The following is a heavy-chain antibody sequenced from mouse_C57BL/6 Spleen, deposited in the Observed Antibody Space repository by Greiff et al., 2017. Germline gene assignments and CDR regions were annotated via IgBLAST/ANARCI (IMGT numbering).Heavy chain of an antibody. CDR1: GYAFSSSW. CDR2: IYPGNGDT. CDR3: AEGDSPFAY. D-gene: IGHD2-13*01. J-gene: IGHJ3*01. V-gene: IGHV1-82*01. Sequence: VQLQQSGPELVKPGASVKISCKASGYAFSSSWMNWLKQRPVKGLEWIGRIYPGNGDTKYNGNFKGKATLTADKSSSTAYMQLSSLTSEDSAVYVCAEGDSPFAYWGQGTLVTVSA.